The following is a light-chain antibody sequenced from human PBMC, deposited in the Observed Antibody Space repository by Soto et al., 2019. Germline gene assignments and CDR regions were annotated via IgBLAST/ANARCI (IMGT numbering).Light chain of an antibody. CDR1: SSNVGAGFD. CDR2: GNT. Sequence: QSVLTQPPSVSGAPGQRVTISCTGSSSNVGAGFDVHWYQQFPGSAPKLLMYGNTNRPSGVPDRFSGSRSGTSASLAITGLQAEDEADYYCQSYDSRRSGAVFGGGTKLTVL. V-gene: IGLV1-40*01. J-gene: IGLJ2*01. CDR3: QSYDSRRSGAV.